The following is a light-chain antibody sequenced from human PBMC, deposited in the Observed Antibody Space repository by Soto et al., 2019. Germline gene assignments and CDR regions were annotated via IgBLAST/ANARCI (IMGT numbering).Light chain of an antibody. CDR3: QQYNNWPPYT. CDR2: GAS. J-gene: IGKJ2*01. CDR1: QSVSSN. V-gene: IGKV3-15*01. Sequence: DTVMTQSPATLSVSPGERATLSCRASQSVSSNLAWYPHKPGQAPRLLIYGASTRATGIPARFSGSGSGTEFTLAISSLQSEDFAVYDCQQYNNWPPYTFGQGTKLEIK.